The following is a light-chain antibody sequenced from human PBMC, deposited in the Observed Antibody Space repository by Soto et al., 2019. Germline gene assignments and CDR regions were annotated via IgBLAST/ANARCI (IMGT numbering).Light chain of an antibody. Sequence: EIVLTQSPGTLSLSPGERATLSCRASQSVSSSSLAWYQQKRGQAPRLLIHGASSRATGIPDRFSGSGSGTDFTLTISRLEPEDFAVYHCQQYKDWPWTFGQGTKVDIK. J-gene: IGKJ1*01. CDR2: GAS. CDR3: QQYKDWPWT. CDR1: QSVSSSS. V-gene: IGKV3-20*01.